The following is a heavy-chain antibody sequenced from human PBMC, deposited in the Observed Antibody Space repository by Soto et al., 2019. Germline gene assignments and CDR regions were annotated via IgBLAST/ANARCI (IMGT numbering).Heavy chain of an antibody. CDR3: ARGRAADSKYYFDY. Sequence: QVQLQQWGAGLLKPSETLSLTCAVYGGSFSGYYWSWIRQPPGKGLEWIGEINHSGSTNYNPSLKSRVTISVDTSKNQFSLKLSSVTAADTAVYYCARGRAADSKYYFDYWGQGTLVTVSS. CDR2: INHSGST. CDR1: GGSFSGYY. J-gene: IGHJ4*02. D-gene: IGHD6-13*01. V-gene: IGHV4-34*01.